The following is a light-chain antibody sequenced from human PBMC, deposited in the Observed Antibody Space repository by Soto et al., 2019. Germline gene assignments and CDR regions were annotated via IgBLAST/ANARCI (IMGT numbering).Light chain of an antibody. V-gene: IGLV2-11*01. CDR1: SSDVGGYSY. CDR2: DVT. Sequence: CVLTQPLSVSGSPGHSLTISCTGTSSDVGGYSYVSWYQQHPGKVPKLMIYDVTKRPSGVPDRFSGSKSGNTASLTISGLQSEDEADYYCCSHAGSYTYVFGTGTKVPV. J-gene: IGLJ1*01. CDR3: CSHAGSYTYV.